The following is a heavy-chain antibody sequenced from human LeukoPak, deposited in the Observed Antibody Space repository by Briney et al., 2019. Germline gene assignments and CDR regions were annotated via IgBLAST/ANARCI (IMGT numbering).Heavy chain of an antibody. CDR2: ISSDGSNK. D-gene: IGHD3-10*01. J-gene: IGHJ4*02. V-gene: IGHV3-30*18. CDR1: GFTFSNYG. Sequence: PGGSLRLSCAASGFTFSNYGMHCVRQAPGKGLEWVAVISSDGSNKYYADSVKGRFTISRDNSKNTLFLQMNSLRAEDTSVYYCAKDGLWFGDLTYFDYWGQGTLVTVSS. CDR3: AKDGLWFGDLTYFDY.